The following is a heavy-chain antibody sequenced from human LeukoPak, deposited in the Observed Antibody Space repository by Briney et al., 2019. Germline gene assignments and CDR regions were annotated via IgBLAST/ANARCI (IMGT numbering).Heavy chain of an antibody. CDR2: ISGSGSST. J-gene: IGHJ4*02. V-gene: IGHV3-23*01. CDR3: AKGQRTSAPAGRVVLDFDY. D-gene: IGHD6-13*01. CDR1: GFTFSTFA. Sequence: QPGGSLRLSCVASGFTFSTFAMSWVRQAPGKGLEWVSTISGSGSSTYYADSVKHRFTISRDNSKNTLYLQMNSLRAEDTAVYYCAKGQRTSAPAGRVVLDFDYWGQGTLVTVSS.